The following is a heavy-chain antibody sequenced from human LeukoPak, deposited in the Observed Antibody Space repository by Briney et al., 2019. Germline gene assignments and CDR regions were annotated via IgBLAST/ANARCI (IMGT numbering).Heavy chain of an antibody. CDR1: GGTFSSYA. CDR2: IIPIFGTA. V-gene: IGHV1-69*13. CDR3: ARRGGDYFYYFDY. Sequence: SVKVSCKASGGTFSSYAISWVRQAPGQGLEWMGGIIPIFGTANYAQKFHGRVTITADESTSTAYMELSSLRSEDTAVYYCARRGGDYFYYFDYWGQGTLVTVSS. J-gene: IGHJ4*02. D-gene: IGHD4-17*01.